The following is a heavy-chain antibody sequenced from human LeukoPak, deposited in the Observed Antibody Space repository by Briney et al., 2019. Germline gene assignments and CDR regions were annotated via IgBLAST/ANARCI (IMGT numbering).Heavy chain of an antibody. D-gene: IGHD2-15*01. J-gene: IGHJ5*02. CDR2: IIPIFGTA. Sequence: SVKVSRKASGGTFSSYAISWVRQAPGQGLEWMGGIIPIFGTANYAQKFQGRVTITADKSTSTAYMELSSLRSEDTAVYYCARDRSIEVTVVAAIWFDPWGQGTLVTVSS. CDR3: ARDRSIEVTVVAAIWFDP. CDR1: GGTFSSYA. V-gene: IGHV1-69*06.